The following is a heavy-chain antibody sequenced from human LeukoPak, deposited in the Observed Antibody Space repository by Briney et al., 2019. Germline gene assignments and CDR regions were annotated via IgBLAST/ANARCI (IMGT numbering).Heavy chain of an antibody. CDR3: AKTMMQTYYYDSSGYFPGGMDV. J-gene: IGHJ6*02. Sequence: PPGGSLRLSCAASGFTFSSYAMSWVRQAPGKGLEWVSAISGSGGSTYYADSVKGRFTISRDNSKNTLYLQMNSLRAEDTAVYYCAKTMMQTYYYDSSGYFPGGMDVWGQGTTVTVSS. CDR1: GFTFSSYA. D-gene: IGHD3-22*01. V-gene: IGHV3-23*01. CDR2: ISGSGGST.